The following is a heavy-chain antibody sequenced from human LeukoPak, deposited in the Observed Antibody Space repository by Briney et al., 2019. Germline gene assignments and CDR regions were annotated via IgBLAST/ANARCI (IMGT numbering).Heavy chain of an antibody. CDR3: ARDNGGNSEVDY. CDR2: INPNSGGT. D-gene: IGHD4-23*01. J-gene: IGHJ4*02. Sequence: ASVKVSCKASGFTFTSSAMQWVRQARGQRLEWMGRINPNSGGTNYAQKFQGRVTMTRDTSISTAYMELSRLRSDDTAVYYCARDNGGNSEVDYWGQGTLVTVSS. CDR1: GFTFTSSA. V-gene: IGHV1-2*06.